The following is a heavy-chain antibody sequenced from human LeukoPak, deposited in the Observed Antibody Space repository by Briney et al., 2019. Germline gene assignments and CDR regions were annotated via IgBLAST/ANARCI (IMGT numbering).Heavy chain of an antibody. CDR3: ARIRVVVPAAMGYYFDH. Sequence: GESLKISCKGSGYSFTSYWIGWVRQMPGKGLEWMGIIYPGDSDTRYSPSFQGQVTISADKSISTAYLQWSSLKASDTAMYYCARIRVVVPAAMGYYFDHWGQGTLVTVSS. CDR1: GYSFTSYW. V-gene: IGHV5-51*01. J-gene: IGHJ4*02. CDR2: IYPGDSDT. D-gene: IGHD2-2*01.